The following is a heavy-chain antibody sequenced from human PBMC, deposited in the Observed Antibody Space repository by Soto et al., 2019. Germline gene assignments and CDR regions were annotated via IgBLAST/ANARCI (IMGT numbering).Heavy chain of an antibody. Sequence: GASVKVSCKASGYTFTSYYMHWVRQAPGQGLEWMGIINPSGGSTSYAQKFQGRVTMTRDTSTSTVYMELSSLRSEDTAVYYCARDGGGYSRSWYVSWLDPRGQGTLVAVS. CDR1: GYTFTSYY. J-gene: IGHJ5*02. D-gene: IGHD6-13*01. CDR3: ARDGGGYSRSWYVSWLDP. V-gene: IGHV1-46*01. CDR2: INPSGGST.